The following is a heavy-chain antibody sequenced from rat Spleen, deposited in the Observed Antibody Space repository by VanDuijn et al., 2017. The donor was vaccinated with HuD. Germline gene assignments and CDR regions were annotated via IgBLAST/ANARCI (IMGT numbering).Heavy chain of an antibody. V-gene: IGHV2-45*01. Sequence: VQLKESGPGLVQPSQTLSLTCTVSGFSLTSYNVHWVRQPPGKGLEWMGVMWSGGITDYNSALKSRLSISRDTSKNQVFLKMNSLQSEDTTTYYCARESNYDWYFDFWGPGTMVTVSS. CDR2: MWSGGIT. CDR1: GFSLTSYN. J-gene: IGHJ1*01. CDR3: ARESNYDWYFDF.